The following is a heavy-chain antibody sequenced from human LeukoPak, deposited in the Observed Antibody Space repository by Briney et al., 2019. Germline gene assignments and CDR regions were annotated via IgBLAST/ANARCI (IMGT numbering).Heavy chain of an antibody. Sequence: SETLSLTCTVSGGGSMSSYYWNWIRQPAGEGLEWIGRISASGSTNYNPSLKSRVTISVDTSKNQFSLKLSSVTAADTAVYYCARRGRGSWDSDFDYWGQGTLVTVSS. D-gene: IGHD1-26*01. V-gene: IGHV4-4*07. CDR1: GGGSMSSYY. CDR3: ARRGRGSWDSDFDY. CDR2: ISASGST. J-gene: IGHJ4*02.